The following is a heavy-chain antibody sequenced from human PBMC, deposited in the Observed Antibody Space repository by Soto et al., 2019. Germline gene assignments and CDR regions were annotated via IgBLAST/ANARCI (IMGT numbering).Heavy chain of an antibody. Sequence: QVQLVESGGGVVQPGRSLRLSCAASGFTFSSYGMHWVRQAPGKGLEWVAVISYDGSNKYYADSVKGRFTISRDNSKNTLYLQMNSLRAEDTAVYYCAKDLGDWGYFDYWGQGTLVTVSS. CDR1: GFTFSSYG. V-gene: IGHV3-30*18. J-gene: IGHJ4*02. CDR3: AKDLGDWGYFDY. CDR2: ISYDGSNK. D-gene: IGHD7-27*01.